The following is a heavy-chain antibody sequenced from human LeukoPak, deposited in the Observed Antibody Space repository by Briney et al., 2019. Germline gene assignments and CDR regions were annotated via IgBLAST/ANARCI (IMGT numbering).Heavy chain of an antibody. CDR3: AKDNRRHYTSGPNPDSLH. Sequence: GGSLRLSCAGSGFIFNNYAMHWVRQPPGKGLGWVSGSWNSGSIDYADSVRGRFTISRDNAKNSLYLQMNSLRVEDTAFYYCAKDNRRHYTSGPNPDSLHWGQGALVTVSS. CDR1: GFIFNNYA. J-gene: IGHJ4*02. CDR2: SWNSGSI. D-gene: IGHD6-19*01. V-gene: IGHV3-9*01.